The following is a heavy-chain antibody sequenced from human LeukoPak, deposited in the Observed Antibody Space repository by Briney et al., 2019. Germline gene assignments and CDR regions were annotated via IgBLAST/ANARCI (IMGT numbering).Heavy chain of an antibody. CDR1: GFTFSTYS. Sequence: GGSLGLSCAASGFTFSTYSMNWVRQAPGKGLEWVSSISSSTTYIYYADSVKGRFTISRDNAKNSLFLQMNSLRAEDTAVYYCARGRNLGREVPPYYFDYWGQGTLVTVSS. D-gene: IGHD1-26*01. V-gene: IGHV3-21*01. CDR2: ISSSTTYI. J-gene: IGHJ4*02. CDR3: ARGRNLGREVPPYYFDY.